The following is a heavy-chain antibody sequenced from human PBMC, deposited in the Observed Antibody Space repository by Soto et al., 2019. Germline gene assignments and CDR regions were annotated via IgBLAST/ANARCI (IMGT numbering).Heavy chain of an antibody. D-gene: IGHD1-26*01. CDR2: INWNDDE. Sequence: QITLKESGPTLVKPTQTLTLTCNFSGFSLNAPGVGVGWIRQPPGKALEWLALINWNDDERYSPSLKDRLTITKDTSRNHVVLTMTNVAPVDTATYYCAHRHELGGFDIWGQGTTVTVSS. CDR3: AHRHELGGFDI. V-gene: IGHV2-5*01. CDR1: GFSLNAPGVG. J-gene: IGHJ3*02.